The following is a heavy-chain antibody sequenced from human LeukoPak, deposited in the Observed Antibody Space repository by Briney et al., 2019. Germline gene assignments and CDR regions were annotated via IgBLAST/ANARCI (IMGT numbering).Heavy chain of an antibody. CDR3: ARAGGSSSWPYNWFDP. CDR2: ISAYNGNT. J-gene: IGHJ5*02. D-gene: IGHD6-13*01. V-gene: IGHV1-18*01. Sequence: ASVKVSCKASGHTFTSYGISWVRQAPGQGLEWMGWISAYNGNTNYAQKLQGRVTMTTDTSTSTAYMELRSLRSDDTAVYYCARAGGSSSWPYNWFDPWGQGTLVTVSS. CDR1: GHTFTSYG.